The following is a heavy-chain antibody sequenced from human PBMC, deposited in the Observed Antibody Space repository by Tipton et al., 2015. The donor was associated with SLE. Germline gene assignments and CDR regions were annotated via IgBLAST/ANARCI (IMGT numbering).Heavy chain of an antibody. Sequence: GLVKPSETLSLTCTVSGGSISTYFWNWVRQPPGKGLEWIGYMYFSGSAGYNPSLKSRVSISVDTSRNEFSLKMNSVTSADTAVYYCARAYSSDPFDYWGQGVPVTVSS. J-gene: IGHJ4*02. CDR3: ARAYSSDPFDY. CDR2: MYFSGSA. D-gene: IGHD6-13*01. CDR1: GGSISTYF. V-gene: IGHV4-59*01.